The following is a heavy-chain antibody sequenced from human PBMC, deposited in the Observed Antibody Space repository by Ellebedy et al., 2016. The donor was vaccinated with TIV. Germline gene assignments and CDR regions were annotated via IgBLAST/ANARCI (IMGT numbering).Heavy chain of an antibody. J-gene: IGHJ4*02. Sequence: GESLKISXAASGFTFNDFWMHWVRQAPGKGLVWVSHINGDGSNRNYADSVKGRFTISRHNAKNTLYLQMNSLRTEDTAVYYCARGSPLPPDYWGQGTLVTVSS. CDR1: GFTFNDFW. CDR2: INGDGSNR. CDR3: ARGSPLPPDY. V-gene: IGHV3-74*01.